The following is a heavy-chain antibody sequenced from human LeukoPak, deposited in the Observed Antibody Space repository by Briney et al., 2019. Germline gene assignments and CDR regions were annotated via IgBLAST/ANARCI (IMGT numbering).Heavy chain of an antibody. V-gene: IGHV5-51*01. CDR1: GYSFTSYW. CDR2: IYPGDSDT. Sequence: GESLKISCKGSGYSFTSYWIGWVRQMPGKGLEWMGIIYPGDSDTRYSPSFQGHVTISADKSISTAYLQWSSLRASDTAMYYCARHPVGSYFLKYFDYWGQGTLVTVSS. CDR3: ARHPVGSYFLKYFDY. J-gene: IGHJ4*02. D-gene: IGHD1-26*01.